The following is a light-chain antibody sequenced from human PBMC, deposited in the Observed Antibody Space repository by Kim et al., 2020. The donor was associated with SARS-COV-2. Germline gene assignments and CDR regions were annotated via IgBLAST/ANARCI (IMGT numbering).Light chain of an antibody. Sequence: GQSGTISCTGTSSNVGGYNYVSWYQQHPGKAPKLMIYDVNRRPSGVPDRFSASKSGNTASLTVSGLQAEDEADYYCISYAGNNVYVFGTGTKVTVL. V-gene: IGLV2-8*01. CDR2: DVN. J-gene: IGLJ1*01. CDR3: ISYAGNNVYV. CDR1: SSNVGGYNY.